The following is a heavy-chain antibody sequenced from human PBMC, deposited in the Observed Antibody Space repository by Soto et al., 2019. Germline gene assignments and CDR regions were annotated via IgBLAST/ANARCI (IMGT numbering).Heavy chain of an antibody. CDR3: ARAWGSTDDAFDI. V-gene: IGHV3-74*01. D-gene: IGHD3-16*01. J-gene: IGHJ3*02. CDR2: INSDGSST. CDR1: RLTFSSYW. Sequence: GGSLRLSCAASRLTFSSYWMHWVRPAPGKGLVWVSRINSDGSSTSYADSVKGRFTISRDNAKNTLYLQMNSLRAEDTAVYYCARAWGSTDDAFDIWGQGTMVTVSS.